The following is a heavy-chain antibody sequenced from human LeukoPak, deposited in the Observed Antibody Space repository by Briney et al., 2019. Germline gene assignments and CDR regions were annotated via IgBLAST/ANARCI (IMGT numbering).Heavy chain of an antibody. D-gene: IGHD3-10*01. V-gene: IGHV3-23*01. CDR2: IFPSGGEI. Sequence: GGSLRLSCAVSGFTFSTFAMIWVRQPPGKGLEWVSSIFPSGGEIHYADSVRGRFTISRDNSKSTLSLQMNSLRAEDTAVYYCANGYFGEFHYWGQGTLVTVSS. CDR3: ANGYFGEFHY. CDR1: GFTFSTFA. J-gene: IGHJ4*02.